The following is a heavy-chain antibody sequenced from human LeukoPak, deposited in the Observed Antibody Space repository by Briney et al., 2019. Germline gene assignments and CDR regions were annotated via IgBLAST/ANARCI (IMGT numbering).Heavy chain of an antibody. CDR2: ISGSGGST. J-gene: IGHJ6*03. V-gene: IGHV3-23*01. Sequence: GGSLRLSCAASGFTFSSYAMSWVRQAPGKGLEWVSAISGSGGSTYYADPVKGRFTISRDNSKNTLYLQMNSLRAEDTAVCYCAKDLSYYYYMDVWGKGTTVTVSS. CDR1: GFTFSSYA. CDR3: AKDLSYYYYMDV.